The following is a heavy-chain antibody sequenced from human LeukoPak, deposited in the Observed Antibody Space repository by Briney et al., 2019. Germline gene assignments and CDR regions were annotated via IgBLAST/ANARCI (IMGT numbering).Heavy chain of an antibody. CDR3: ARDPVPHYYDSSGLNWFDP. V-gene: IGHV1-69*04. D-gene: IGHD3-22*01. Sequence: GSSVKVSCKASGGTFSSYAISWVRQAPGQGLEWMGWINTNSGGTNYSQKFQGRVTITRDTSASTAYMELSSLRSEDTAVYYCARDPVPHYYDSSGLNWFDPWGQGTLVTVSS. CDR1: GGTFSSYA. CDR2: INTNSGGT. J-gene: IGHJ5*02.